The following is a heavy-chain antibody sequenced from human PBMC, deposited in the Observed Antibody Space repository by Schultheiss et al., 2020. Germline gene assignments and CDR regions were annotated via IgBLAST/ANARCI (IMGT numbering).Heavy chain of an antibody. J-gene: IGHJ3*02. Sequence: ASVKVSCKASGYTFTSYGISWVRQAPGQGLEWMGWISAYNGNTNYAQKLQGRVTMTTDTSTSTAYMELRSLRAEDTAVYYCAKEKYYYDSSGYLAYDAFDIWGQGTMVTVSS. V-gene: IGHV1-18*04. CDR3: AKEKYYYDSSGYLAYDAFDI. CDR1: GYTFTSYG. CDR2: ISAYNGNT. D-gene: IGHD3-22*01.